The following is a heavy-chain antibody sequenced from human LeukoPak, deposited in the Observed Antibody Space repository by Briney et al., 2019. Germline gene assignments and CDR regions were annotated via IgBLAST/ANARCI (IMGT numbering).Heavy chain of an antibody. V-gene: IGHV1-18*01. CDR3: ARALIKLASDWFDP. Sequence: ASVKVSCKASGYTFTSYGISWVRQAPGQGLEWMGWISAYNGNTNYAQKLQGRVTMTTDTSTSTAYMELRSLRSDDTAVYYCARALIKLASDWFDPWGQGTLVTVSS. J-gene: IGHJ5*02. CDR2: ISAYNGNT. D-gene: IGHD6-13*01. CDR1: GYTFTSYG.